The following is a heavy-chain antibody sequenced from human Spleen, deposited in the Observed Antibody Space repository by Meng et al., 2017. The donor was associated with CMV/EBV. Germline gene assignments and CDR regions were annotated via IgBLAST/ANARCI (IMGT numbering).Heavy chain of an antibody. CDR3: AKGWLYYDISGPHDAFDI. V-gene: IGHV3-30*02. D-gene: IGHD3-22*01. J-gene: IGHJ3*02. Sequence: GGSLRLSCAASGFTFNTYAMHWVRQAPGKGLEWVAFIRHDGSNKYYADSMKGRFAISRDNSKTTLYLQMNSLRAEDTALYYCAKGWLYYDISGPHDAFDIWGQGTMVTVSS. CDR1: GFTFNTYA. CDR2: IRHDGSNK.